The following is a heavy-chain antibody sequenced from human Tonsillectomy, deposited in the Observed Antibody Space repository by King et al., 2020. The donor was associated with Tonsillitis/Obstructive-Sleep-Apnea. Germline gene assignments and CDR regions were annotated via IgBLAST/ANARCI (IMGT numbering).Heavy chain of an antibody. J-gene: IGHJ4*02. CDR2: ISANGAGT. CDR3: VRRDTVTGYYDY. D-gene: IGHD3-9*01. Sequence: VQLVESGGGLVQPGGSLRLSCSASGFAFSSYPMHWVRQAPGKGLEYVSSISANGAGTYYADSVKGRFTISRDNSKNTLYLQMISLRAEDTALYYCVRRDTVTGYYDYWGQGTLVTVSS. V-gene: IGHV3-64D*06. CDR1: GFAFSSYP.